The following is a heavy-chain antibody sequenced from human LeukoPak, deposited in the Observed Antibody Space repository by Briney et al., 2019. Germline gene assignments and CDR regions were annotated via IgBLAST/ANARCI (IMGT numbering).Heavy chain of an antibody. Sequence: GVSLRLSCAASGFTFSSYWMSWVRRAPGKGLEWVANIKQDGSKKYYVDSVKGRFTISRDNAKNSLYLQMNSLRAEDTAVYYCARIKTGSGSYYFFDYWGQGTLVTVSS. J-gene: IGHJ4*02. CDR3: ARIKTGSGSYYFFDY. V-gene: IGHV3-7*01. CDR2: IKQDGSKK. D-gene: IGHD3-10*01. CDR1: GFTFSSYW.